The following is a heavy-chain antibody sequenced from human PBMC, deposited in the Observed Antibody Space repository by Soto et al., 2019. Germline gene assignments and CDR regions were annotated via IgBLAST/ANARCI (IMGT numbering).Heavy chain of an antibody. D-gene: IGHD3-16*01. CDR2: IYHSGSR. CDR1: GGSISSGDSY. J-gene: IGHJ6*02. V-gene: IGHV4-30-4*01. Sequence: SETLSLTCTVSGGSISSGDSYWSWIRQSPGKGLEWIGYIYHSGSRYYKPSLASRVTISVDTSKNQFSLKLNSVTAADTAVYYCAREGAASHSYYYGTDVWGQGTTVTVSS. CDR3: AREGAASHSYYYGTDV.